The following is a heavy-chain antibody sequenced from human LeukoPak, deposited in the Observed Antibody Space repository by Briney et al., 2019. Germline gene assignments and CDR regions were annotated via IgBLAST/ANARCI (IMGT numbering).Heavy chain of an antibody. CDR1: GFTFSSYA. CDR3: ARALHVTMVRGVTNWFDP. CDR2: ISYDGSNK. Sequence: GALRLSCAASGFTFSSYAMHWVRQAPGKGLEWVAVISYDGSNKYYADSVKGRFTISRDNSKNTLYLQMNSLRAEDTAVYYCARALHVTMVRGVTNWFDPWGQGTLVTVSS. J-gene: IGHJ5*02. D-gene: IGHD3-10*01. V-gene: IGHV3-30*04.